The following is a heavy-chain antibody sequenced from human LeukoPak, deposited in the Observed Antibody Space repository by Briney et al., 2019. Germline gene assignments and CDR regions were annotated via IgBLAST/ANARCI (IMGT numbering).Heavy chain of an antibody. CDR2: ISSSSSTI. CDR3: AREYGRWENYFDY. D-gene: IGHD5-24*01. Sequence: GGSLRLSCAASGFTFSSYSMNWVRQAPGKGLEWVSYISSSSSTIYYADSVKGRFTISRDNAKNSLYLQTNSLRAEDTAVYYCAREYGRWENYFDYWGQGTLVTVSS. J-gene: IGHJ4*02. V-gene: IGHV3-48*01. CDR1: GFTFSSYS.